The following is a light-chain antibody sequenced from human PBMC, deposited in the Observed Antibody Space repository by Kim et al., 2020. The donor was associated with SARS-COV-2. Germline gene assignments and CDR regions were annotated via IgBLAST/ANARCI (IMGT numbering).Light chain of an antibody. V-gene: IGLV1-44*01. CDR1: SSNSGSTS. J-gene: IGLJ3*02. Sequence: QRDTTACSGTSSNSGSTSVTWYQHPPGTAPTPLLYGFNQRPSGVPDRFSGSKSGTSASLAISGLQSEDEADYYYATWDDSLNGNWVFGGGTQLTVL. CDR3: ATWDDSLNGNWV. CDR2: GFN.